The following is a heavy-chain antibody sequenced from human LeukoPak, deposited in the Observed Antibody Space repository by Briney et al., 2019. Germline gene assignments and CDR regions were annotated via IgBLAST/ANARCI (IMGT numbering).Heavy chain of an antibody. V-gene: IGHV3-23*01. D-gene: IGHD1-26*01. CDR2: ISGYGANT. CDR1: GFTCNLYA. Sequence: GGSRRLSCAASGFTCNLYAMSWVRQVPGKGLEWVSGISGYGANTYYADSVKGRFTISRDNSKNTVYLQMTSLTVADTAVYHCAKDRGPYLGIDNNWFDPWGQGTLVIVSS. J-gene: IGHJ5*02. CDR3: AKDRGPYLGIDNNWFDP.